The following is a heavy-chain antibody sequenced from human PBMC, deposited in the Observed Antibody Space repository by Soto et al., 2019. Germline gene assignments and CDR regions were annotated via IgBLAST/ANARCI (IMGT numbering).Heavy chain of an antibody. J-gene: IGHJ4*02. CDR2: IKSKTDGGTV. CDR3: TKAERGGSYYSDY. V-gene: IGHV3-15*07. D-gene: IGHD1-26*01. CDR1: GFTFTSAW. Sequence: EVQLVESGGGLVRPGESLRLSCAASGFTFTSAWINWVRQAPGKGLEWAGSIKSKTDGGTVDYGAHGKGRFTSSRDDSKNTAYLQMNSLRNEDTAVYYCTKAERGGSYYSDYWGQGTLVTVSS.